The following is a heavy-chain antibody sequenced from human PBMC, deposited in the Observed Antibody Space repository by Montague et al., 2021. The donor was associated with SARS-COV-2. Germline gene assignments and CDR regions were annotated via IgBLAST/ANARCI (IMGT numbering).Heavy chain of an antibody. Sequence: SETLSLTCAVYGGSFSGYYWSWIRQPPGKGLEWIGEINHSGSTNYNPSPKSRVTISVDTSKNQFSLKLSSVTAADTAVHYCARRGYSYYYYGMDVWGQGTTVTVSS. J-gene: IGHJ6*02. CDR2: INHSGST. D-gene: IGHD5-24*01. CDR1: GGSFSGYY. V-gene: IGHV4-34*01. CDR3: ARRGYSYYYYGMDV.